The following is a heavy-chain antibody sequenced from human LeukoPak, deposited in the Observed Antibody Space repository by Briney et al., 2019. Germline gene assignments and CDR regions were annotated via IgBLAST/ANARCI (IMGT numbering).Heavy chain of an antibody. CDR3: ARTKPGTWIQLWGSMDV. CDR1: GFTFSSYA. V-gene: IGHV3-30-3*01. CDR2: ISYDGSNK. D-gene: IGHD5-18*01. J-gene: IGHJ6*02. Sequence: GGSLRLSCAASGFTFSSYAMHWVRQAPGKGLEWVAVISYDGSNKYYADSVKGRFTISRDNSKNTLYLQMNSLRAGDTAVYYCARTKPGTWIQLWGSMDVWGQGTTVTVSS.